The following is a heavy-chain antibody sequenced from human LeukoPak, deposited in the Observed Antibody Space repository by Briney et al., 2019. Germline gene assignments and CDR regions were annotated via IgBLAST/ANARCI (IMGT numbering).Heavy chain of an antibody. CDR3: AREFRGLDAFDI. CDR1: GGTFSSYA. V-gene: IGHV1-18*01. J-gene: IGHJ3*02. D-gene: IGHD3-22*01. CDR2: ISAYNGNT. Sequence: GASVEVSCKASGGTFSSYAISWVRQAPGQGLEWMGWISAYNGNTNYAQKLQGRVTMTTDTSTSTAYMELRSLRSDDTAVYYCAREFRGLDAFDIWGQGTMVTVSS.